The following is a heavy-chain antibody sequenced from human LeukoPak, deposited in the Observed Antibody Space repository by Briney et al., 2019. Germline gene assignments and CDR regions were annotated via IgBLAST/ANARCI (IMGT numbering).Heavy chain of an antibody. CDR2: IYHSGGT. J-gene: IGHJ6*03. V-gene: IGHV4-38-2*01. CDR1: GYSISSGYY. D-gene: IGHD1-14*01. CDR3: ARHGENPTPEYYYYYYMDV. Sequence: KPSETLSLTCAVSGYSISSGYYWGWIRPPPGKGLEWIGSIYHSGGTYYNPSLKSRVTISVDTSKNQFSLKLSSVTAADTAVYYCARHGENPTPEYYYYYYMDVWGKGTTVTVSS.